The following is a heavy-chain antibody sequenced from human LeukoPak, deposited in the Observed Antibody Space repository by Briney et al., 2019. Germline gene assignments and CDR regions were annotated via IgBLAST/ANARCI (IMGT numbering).Heavy chain of an antibody. J-gene: IGHJ4*02. CDR2: INPNSGGT. V-gene: IGHV1-2*02. CDR1: GYTFAGYF. Sequence: ASVTVSCKTSGYTFAGYFVHWVRQAPGQGLEWMGWINPNSGGTNYTQNFQGRVTITRDTSITTAYMELSRLTSDDTALYYCARDQGYGSGGYSFDYWGQGTRVTVSS. D-gene: IGHD3-10*01. CDR3: ARDQGYGSGGYSFDY.